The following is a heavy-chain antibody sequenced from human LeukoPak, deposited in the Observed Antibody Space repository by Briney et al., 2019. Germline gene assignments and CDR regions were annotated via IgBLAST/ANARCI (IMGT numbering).Heavy chain of an antibody. CDR2: ITPSGDGT. J-gene: IGHJ3*02. CDR3: ARDRSSGPTEDAFDI. CDR1: GYRLTSYF. Sequence: GASVKVSCKSSGYRLTSYFMHWVRQAPGHGLEWMGVITPSGDGTSYTQKFQGRVTITRDTSASTAYMELSSLRSEDMAVYYCARDRSSGPTEDAFDIWGQGTMVTVSS. V-gene: IGHV1-46*01. D-gene: IGHD6-19*01.